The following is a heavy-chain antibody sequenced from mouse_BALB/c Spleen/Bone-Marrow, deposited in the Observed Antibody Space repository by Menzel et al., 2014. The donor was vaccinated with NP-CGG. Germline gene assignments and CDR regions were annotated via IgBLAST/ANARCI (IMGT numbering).Heavy chain of an antibody. Sequence: EVQVVESGGGLVQPGGSLKLSCATSGFTFSDYYMYWVRQTPEKRLEWVGYISNGGGSTYYPDTVKGRLTISRDNTKNNMHLQKIRLKAEDTAMYYCSRNNYDETWFDYWGQGTLVTVSA. D-gene: IGHD2-12*01. CDR1: GFTFSDYY. J-gene: IGHJ3*01. CDR2: ISNGGGST. CDR3: SRNNYDETWFDY. V-gene: IGHV5-12*02.